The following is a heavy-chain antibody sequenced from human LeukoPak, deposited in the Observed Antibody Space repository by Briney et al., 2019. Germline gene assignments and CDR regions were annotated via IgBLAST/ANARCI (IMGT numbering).Heavy chain of an antibody. CDR1: GFTFSSYA. Sequence: PGGSLRLSCAASGFTFSSYAMHWVRQAPGKGLEWVAVISYDGSNKYYADSVKGRFTISRDNSKNTLYLQMNSLRAEDTAVYYCARVPYYYDSSGSYYFDYWGQGTLVTVSS. J-gene: IGHJ4*02. CDR3: ARVPYYYDSSGSYYFDY. D-gene: IGHD3-22*01. CDR2: ISYDGSNK. V-gene: IGHV3-30*04.